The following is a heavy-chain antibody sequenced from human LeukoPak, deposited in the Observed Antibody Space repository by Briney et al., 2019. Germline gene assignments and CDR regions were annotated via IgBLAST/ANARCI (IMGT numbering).Heavy chain of an antibody. CDR2: ISGSGAYT. CDR3: AKYFASGSYYKLPH. Sequence: GGSLRLSCAASGFTFSSYAMSWVRQAPGKGLEWVLTISGSGAYTYYADSVKGRFTISRDNSKNTLYLQMNSLRAEDTAVYYCAKYFASGSYYKLPHWGQGTLVTVSS. V-gene: IGHV3-23*01. D-gene: IGHD3-10*01. J-gene: IGHJ1*01. CDR1: GFTFSSYA.